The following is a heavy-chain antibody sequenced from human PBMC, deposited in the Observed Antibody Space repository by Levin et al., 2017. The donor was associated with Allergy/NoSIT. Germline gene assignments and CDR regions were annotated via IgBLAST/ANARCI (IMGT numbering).Heavy chain of an antibody. CDR3: ARERPSYGSGSYSAFDI. Sequence: GGSLRLSCAASGFTFSSYAMHWVRQAPGKGLEWVAVISYDGSNKYYADSVKGRFTISRDNSKNTLYLQMNSLRAEDTAVYYCARERPSYGSGSYSAFDIWGQGTMVTVSS. J-gene: IGHJ3*02. CDR2: ISYDGSNK. D-gene: IGHD3-10*01. V-gene: IGHV3-30-3*01. CDR1: GFTFSSYA.